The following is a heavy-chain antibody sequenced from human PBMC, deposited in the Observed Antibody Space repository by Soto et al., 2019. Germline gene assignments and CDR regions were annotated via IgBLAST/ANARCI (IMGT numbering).Heavy chain of an antibody. Sequence: GGSLRLSCAASGFTFSSYAMSWVRQAPGKGLEWVSAISGSGGSTYYADSVKGRFTISRDNSKNTLYLQMNSLRAEDTALYYCAKDDEYSGYEDYFDYWGQGTLVTVSS. CDR1: GFTFSSYA. V-gene: IGHV3-23*01. CDR3: AKDDEYSGYEDYFDY. J-gene: IGHJ4*02. CDR2: ISGSGGST. D-gene: IGHD5-12*01.